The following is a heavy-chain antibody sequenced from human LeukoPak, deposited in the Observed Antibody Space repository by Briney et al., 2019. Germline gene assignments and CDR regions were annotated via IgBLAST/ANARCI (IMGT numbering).Heavy chain of an antibody. J-gene: IGHJ4*02. Sequence: ASVKVSCKASGYTFTSYGISWVRQAPGQGLEWMGGIIPIFGTASYAQKFQGRVTITADESTSTAYMELSSLRSEDTAVYYCASSSGIRFLEWLLQDWGQGTLVTVSS. CDR1: GYTFTSYG. CDR2: IIPIFGTA. CDR3: ASSSGIRFLEWLLQD. V-gene: IGHV1-69*13. D-gene: IGHD3-3*01.